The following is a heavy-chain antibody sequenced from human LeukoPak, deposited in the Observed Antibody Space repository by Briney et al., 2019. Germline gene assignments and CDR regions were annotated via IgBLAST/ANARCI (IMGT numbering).Heavy chain of an antibody. CDR2: IYYNGST. CDR1: GGSISSYY. D-gene: IGHD6-6*01. J-gene: IGHJ4*02. Sequence: SETLSLTCTVSGGSISSYYWSWIRQPPGKGLEWIGYIYYNGSTNYNPSLKSRVTISVDTSKNQFSLKLSSVTAADTAVYYCARRTPGSSSFDYWGQGTLVTVSS. CDR3: ARRTPGSSSFDY. V-gene: IGHV4-59*08.